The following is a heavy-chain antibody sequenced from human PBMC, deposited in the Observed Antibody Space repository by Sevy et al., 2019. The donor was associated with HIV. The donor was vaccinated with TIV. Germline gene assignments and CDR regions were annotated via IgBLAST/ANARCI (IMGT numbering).Heavy chain of an antibody. D-gene: IGHD3-22*01. Sequence: GGSLRLSCRVSGFSFQYSMNWVRQAPGKGLEWVSSISSSSNYIYYADSLKGRFTVSRDNAKNSVYLQMNSPRAEDTAVYYCARDRRELSYDSSGYSDAFDIWGQGTLVTVSS. CDR3: ARDRRELSYDSSGYSDAFDI. V-gene: IGHV3-21*01. J-gene: IGHJ3*02. CDR2: ISSSSNYI. CDR1: GFSFQYS.